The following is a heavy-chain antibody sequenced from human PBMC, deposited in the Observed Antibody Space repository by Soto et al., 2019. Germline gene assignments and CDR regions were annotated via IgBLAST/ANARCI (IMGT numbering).Heavy chain of an antibody. J-gene: IGHJ1*01. V-gene: IGHV4-59*08. CDR2: IFYGGSI. CDR3: ARSYCRSTTCYAEYFQH. Sequence: QVQLQESGPGLVKPSETLSLTCTVSGGSIKNYYWSWIRQPPGKGLEWIGYIFYGGSINYNPSLKSRVTISGDTSKNQFSLKLSSVTAADTAVYYCARSYCRSTTCYAEYFQHWGQGTLVTVSS. D-gene: IGHD2-2*01. CDR1: GGSIKNYY.